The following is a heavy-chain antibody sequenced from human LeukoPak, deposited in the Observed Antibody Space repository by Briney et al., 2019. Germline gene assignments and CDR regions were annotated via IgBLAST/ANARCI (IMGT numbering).Heavy chain of an antibody. CDR2: INSDGSRT. CDR3: ARAPPHTYFDY. V-gene: IGHV3-74*01. Sequence: PGGSLRLSCAASGFTFSNYWMHWVRQAPGKGLVWVSRINSDGSRTGYADSVKGRFTISRDNAKNTLYLQMNSLRAEDTAVYYCARAPPHTYFDYWGQGTLVTVSS. CDR1: GFTFSNYW. J-gene: IGHJ4*02.